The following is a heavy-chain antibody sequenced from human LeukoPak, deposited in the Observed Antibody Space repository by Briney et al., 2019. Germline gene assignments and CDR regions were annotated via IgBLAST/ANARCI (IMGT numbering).Heavy chain of an antibody. Sequence: PGGSLRLSCAASGFTFDDYGMSLVRQAPGKGLEWVSGINWNGGSTGYADSVKGRFTISRDNAKNSLYLQMNSLRAEDTALYYCARVWGLRLGDPIEYWGQGTLVTVSS. J-gene: IGHJ4*02. CDR1: GFTFDDYG. D-gene: IGHD3-16*01. V-gene: IGHV3-20*04. CDR3: ARVWGLRLGDPIEY. CDR2: INWNGGST.